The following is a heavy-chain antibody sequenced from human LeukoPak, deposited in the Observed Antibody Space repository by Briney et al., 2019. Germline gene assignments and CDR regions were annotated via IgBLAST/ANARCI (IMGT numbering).Heavy chain of an antibody. J-gene: IGHJ4*02. CDR2: MRYDGSNQ. V-gene: IGHV3-30*02. D-gene: IGHD4-17*01. CDR3: AKDGQQGPYPVTYGDRSHFDY. Sequence: GWSLRLSCAASGFTFNSYGMHWVRLAPGKGLEWVAFMRYDGSNQYYADFVRGRFTISRDNSRNTLYLQMSSLKTEDTAVYYCAKDGQQGPYPVTYGDRSHFDYWGQGTLVNVSS. CDR1: GFTFNSYG.